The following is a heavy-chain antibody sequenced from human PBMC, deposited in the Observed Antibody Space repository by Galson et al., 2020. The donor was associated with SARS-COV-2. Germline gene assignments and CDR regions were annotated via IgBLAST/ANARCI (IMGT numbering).Heavy chain of an antibody. J-gene: IGHJ6*02. CDR3: ARVRYYSDMDV. CDR2: IYYSGST. Sequence: SETLSLTCTVSGGSISSSSYYWGWIRQPPGKGLEWIGSIYYSGSTYYNPSLKSRVTISVDTSKNQFSLKLSSVTAADTAVYYCARVRYYSDMDVWGQGTTVTVSS. CDR1: GGSISSSSYY. V-gene: IGHV4-39*07.